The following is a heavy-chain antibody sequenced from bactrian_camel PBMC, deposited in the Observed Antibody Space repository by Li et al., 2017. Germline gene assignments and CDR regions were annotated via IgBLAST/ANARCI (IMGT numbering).Heavy chain of an antibody. V-gene: IGHV3S9*01. CDR3: GGYNGNWDIVY. J-gene: IGHJ4*01. CDR2: THTTGNS. CDR1: GFSFRSYS. D-gene: IGHD5*01. Sequence: HVQLVESGGGLVQPGGSLTLSCAASGFSFRSYSMGWVRQAPGKGLEWVSVTHTTGNSYYTDSVKGRFTASRDNTENRVYLHLNSLKTEDMAMYYCGGYNGNWDIVYWGQGTQVTVS.